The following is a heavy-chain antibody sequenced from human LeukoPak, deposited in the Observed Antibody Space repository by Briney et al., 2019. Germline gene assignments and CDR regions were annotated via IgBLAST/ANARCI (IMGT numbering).Heavy chain of an antibody. CDR2: IWSSRSYI. D-gene: IGHD3-16*02. CDR3: ARDESYALSYFDY. Sequence: PGGSLRLSCAASGFTFSSFSMHWVRQAPGKGLEWVSSIWSSRSYIYYADSVKGRFTISRDNAKNSLYLQMNSLRAEDTTVYYCARDESYALSYFDYWSQGTLVTVSS. J-gene: IGHJ4*02. CDR1: GFTFSSFS. V-gene: IGHV3-21*01.